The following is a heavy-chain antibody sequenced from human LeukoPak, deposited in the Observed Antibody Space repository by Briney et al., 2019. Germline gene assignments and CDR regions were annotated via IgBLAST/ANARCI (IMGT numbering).Heavy chain of an antibody. Sequence: SVKVSCKASGGTFSSYAISWVRQAPGQGLEWMGGIIPIFGTANYAQKFQGRVTITADESTSTAYMELSSLRSGDTAVYYCARGAYDILTGYYKCLHYWGQGTLVTVSS. CDR3: ARGAYDILTGYYKCLHY. J-gene: IGHJ4*02. CDR1: GGTFSSYA. CDR2: IIPIFGTA. V-gene: IGHV1-69*13. D-gene: IGHD3-9*01.